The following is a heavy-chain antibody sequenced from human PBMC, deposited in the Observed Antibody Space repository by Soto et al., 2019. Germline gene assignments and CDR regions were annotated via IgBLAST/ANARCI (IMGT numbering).Heavy chain of an antibody. J-gene: IGHJ4*02. V-gene: IGHV3-23*01. Sequence: EVQLLESEGGLVQPGGSLRLSCAASGFTFNNYAMTWVRQAPGKGLEWVSAISGGGDTTSYADSVKGRFTVSRDGSKNTLYLQMSSRRAEDTALYYCAKGRGGSGSLTPRVDFWGQGTLVTVSS. CDR3: AKGRGGSGSLTPRVDF. D-gene: IGHD3-10*01. CDR2: ISGGGDTT. CDR1: GFTFNNYA.